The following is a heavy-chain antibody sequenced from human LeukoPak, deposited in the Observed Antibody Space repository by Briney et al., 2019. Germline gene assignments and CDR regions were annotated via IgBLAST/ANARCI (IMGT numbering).Heavy chain of an antibody. V-gene: IGHV3-7*03. CDR2: IEEEENKR. D-gene: IGHD6-19*01. CDR1: GFTFSSYW. J-gene: IGHJ4*02. CDR3: ARDAVAY. Sequence: GGSLRLSCAASGFTFSSYWMTWVRQPPGKGLEWVATIEEEENKRYYGDSVKGGFTISRDNAKNSVYLQMNSLRAEDTAMYYCARDAVAYWGQGTLVIVSS.